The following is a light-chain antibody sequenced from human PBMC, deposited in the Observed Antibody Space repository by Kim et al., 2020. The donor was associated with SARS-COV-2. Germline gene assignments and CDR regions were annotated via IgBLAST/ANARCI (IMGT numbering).Light chain of an antibody. Sequence: AWGQTVRITCQGDSLRSYYASWYQQKPGQAPVLVIYGKNNRPSGIPDRFSVSSSGNTASLTITGAQAEDEADYYCNSRDSSGNHLVFGGGTQLTVL. J-gene: IGLJ3*02. CDR1: SLRSYY. V-gene: IGLV3-19*01. CDR2: GKN. CDR3: NSRDSSGNHLV.